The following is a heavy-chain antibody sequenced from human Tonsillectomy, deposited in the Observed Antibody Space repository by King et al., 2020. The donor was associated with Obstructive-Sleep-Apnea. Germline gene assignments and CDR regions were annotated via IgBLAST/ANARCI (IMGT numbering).Heavy chain of an antibody. V-gene: IGHV4-59*08. CDR1: GGSISNYY. Sequence: QLQESGPGLVKPSETLSLTCTVSGGSISNYYWSWIRQPPGKGLEWIGYMYYSGNTNFNPSLKSPVTISADTSKFQFSLGLSSVTAADTAVYYCARHRGVEDYGGYGDYFDYWGQGTLVTVSS. CDR3: ARHRGVEDYGGYGDYFDY. J-gene: IGHJ4*02. D-gene: IGHD5-12*01. CDR2: MYYSGNT.